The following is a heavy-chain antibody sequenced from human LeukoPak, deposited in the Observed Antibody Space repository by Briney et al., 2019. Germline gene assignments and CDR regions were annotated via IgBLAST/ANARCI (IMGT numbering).Heavy chain of an antibody. J-gene: IGHJ3*02. V-gene: IGHV1-46*01. CDR1: GYTFTSYY. CDR2: INPSGGST. D-gene: IGHD2-21*02. Sequence: GASVKVSCKASGYTFTSYYMHWVRQAPEQGLEWMGIINPSGGSTSYAQKFQGRVTMTRDTSTSTVYMELSSLRSEDTAVYYCARDHAYCGGDCYYRGDAFDIWGQGTMVTVSS. CDR3: ARDHAYCGGDCYYRGDAFDI.